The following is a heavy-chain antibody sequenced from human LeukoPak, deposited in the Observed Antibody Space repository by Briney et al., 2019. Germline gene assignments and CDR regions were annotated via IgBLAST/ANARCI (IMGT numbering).Heavy chain of an antibody. Sequence: SGGSLRLSCAASGFTFSDEYMSWIRQAPGKGLEWISYISSGVTNISYADSVKGRFTISRDNAKHTLTLQMNSLRVEDTAVYYCAKYISGYFDYWGQGTLVTVSS. D-gene: IGHD2-15*01. CDR3: AKYISGYFDY. CDR2: ISSGVTNI. CDR1: GFTFSDEY. V-gene: IGHV3-11*04. J-gene: IGHJ4*02.